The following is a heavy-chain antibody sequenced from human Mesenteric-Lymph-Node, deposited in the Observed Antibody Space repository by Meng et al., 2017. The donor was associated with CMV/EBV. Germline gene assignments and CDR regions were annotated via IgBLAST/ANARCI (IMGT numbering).Heavy chain of an antibody. Sequence: SVKCSGYRFTRYWIAWVRQVPGEGWEWIGGINPADSNTNYSPSFQDHITISTDTSTSTAYLQWSSLKTSDTGIYFCVRGRYWPTDAFWGQGTLVTVSS. J-gene: IGHJ4*02. D-gene: IGHD1-26*01. CDR2: INPADSNT. CDR1: GYRFTRYW. V-gene: IGHV5-10-1*01. CDR3: VRGRYWPTDAF.